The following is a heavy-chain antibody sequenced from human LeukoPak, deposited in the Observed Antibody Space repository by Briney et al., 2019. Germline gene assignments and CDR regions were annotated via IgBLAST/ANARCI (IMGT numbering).Heavy chain of an antibody. D-gene: IGHD2-2*01. CDR2: IKQDGSEK. Sequence: SGGSLRLSCAASGFTFSSYWMSWVRQAPGKGREWVANIKQDGSEKYYVDSVKGRFTIARDNAKNSLYLQMNSLRAEDTAVYYCARAYHVVVPAARENWFDPWGQGTLVTVSS. CDR3: ARAYHVVVPAARENWFDP. V-gene: IGHV3-7*01. CDR1: GFTFSSYW. J-gene: IGHJ5*02.